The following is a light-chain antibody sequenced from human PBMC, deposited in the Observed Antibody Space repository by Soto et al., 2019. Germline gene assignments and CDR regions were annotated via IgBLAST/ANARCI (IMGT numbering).Light chain of an antibody. V-gene: IGKV3-20*01. J-gene: IGKJ4*01. CDR1: QSVRSSH. CDR2: GAS. Sequence: EIVLTQSPGTLSLSPGERATISCRTSQSVRSSHLAWYQQKPGQAPRLLIYGASSRATGIPDRFSGSGSGTDFTLTISRLEPEEFAVYHCQQYSSSPLTFGGGTKVDNK. CDR3: QQYSSSPLT.